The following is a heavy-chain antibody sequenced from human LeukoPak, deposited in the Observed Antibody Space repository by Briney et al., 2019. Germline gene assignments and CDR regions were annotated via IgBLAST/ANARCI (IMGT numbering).Heavy chain of an antibody. CDR1: GYTFTSYG. J-gene: IGHJ4*02. D-gene: IGHD3-22*01. CDR2: ISAYNGNT. Sequence: ASVKVSCKASGYTFTSYGISWVRQAPGQGLEWMGWISAYNGNTNYAQKLQGRVTMTTDTSTSTAYMELRSLRSDDTAVYYCARGLTMISPGVTGYWGQGTLVTVSS. CDR3: ARGLTMISPGVTGY. V-gene: IGHV1-18*01.